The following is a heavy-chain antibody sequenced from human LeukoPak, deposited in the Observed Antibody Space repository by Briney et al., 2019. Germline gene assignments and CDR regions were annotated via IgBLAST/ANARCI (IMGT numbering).Heavy chain of an antibody. J-gene: IGHJ4*02. Sequence: GGSLSLSCAASGFTFSSYAMGWVRQAPGKGLEWVSAISGSGGSTYYADSVKGRFTISRDNSKNTLYLQMNSLRAEDTAVYYCAKGNGDYVRWYYFDYWGQGTLVTVSS. CDR2: ISGSGGST. V-gene: IGHV3-23*01. CDR1: GFTFSSYA. CDR3: AKGNGDYVRWYYFDY. D-gene: IGHD4-17*01.